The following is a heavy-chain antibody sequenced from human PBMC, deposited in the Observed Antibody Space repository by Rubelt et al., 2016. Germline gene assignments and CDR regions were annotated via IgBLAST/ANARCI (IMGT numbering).Heavy chain of an antibody. V-gene: IGHV3-30*18. J-gene: IGHJ4*02. CDR3: AKGHGGYDSLTGLDY. CDR2: VSFAGRHR. Sequence: LEWVAIVSFAGRHRDFADSVKGRCTMYRDNSKNTLCLQMNSLRAGETAAYYCAKGHGGYDSLTGLDYWGQGTLVTVTS. D-gene: IGHD3-9*01.